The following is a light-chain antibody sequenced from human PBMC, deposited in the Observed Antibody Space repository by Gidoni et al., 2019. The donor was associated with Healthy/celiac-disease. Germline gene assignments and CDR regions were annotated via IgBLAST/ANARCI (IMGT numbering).Light chain of an antibody. J-gene: IGKJ1*01. CDR3: QQYGRT. Sequence: KPGQAPRLLIYGASSRATGIPDRFSGSGSGTDFTITISRLEPEDFAVYYCQQYGRTFGQGTKVEIK. V-gene: IGKV3-20*01. CDR2: GAS.